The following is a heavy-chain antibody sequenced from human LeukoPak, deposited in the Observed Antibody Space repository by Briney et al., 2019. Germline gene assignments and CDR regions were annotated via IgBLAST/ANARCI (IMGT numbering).Heavy chain of an antibody. CDR3: ARVLGLKGFDS. V-gene: IGHV3-7*04. CDR1: AFSDKSNY. J-gene: IGHJ5*01. CDR2: IRDDGSEE. D-gene: IGHD7-27*01. Sequence: GGSLRLSCVASAFSDKSNYMSWVRQAPGRGLEWVANIRDDGSEEYYGDSVRGRFTISRDNAKNSVDLQMHSLRVEDTAVYYCARVLGLKGFDSWGQGTLVTVSS.